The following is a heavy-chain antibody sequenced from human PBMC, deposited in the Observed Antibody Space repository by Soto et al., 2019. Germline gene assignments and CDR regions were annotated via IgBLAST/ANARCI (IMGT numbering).Heavy chain of an antibody. J-gene: IGHJ6*02. CDR2: IIPIFDTP. D-gene: IGHD3-10*01. CDR3: ATHGATTMARGAMKHYYYVMDV. Sequence: SVKVSCKASGGIFSSFTISWVRQAPGQGLEWLGGIIPIFDTPTYAQNFQGRVTITADKSTNTVYMELSSLRSEDTAVYYCATHGATTMARGAMKHYYYVMDVWGQGTTVTVCS. CDR1: GGIFSSFT. V-gene: IGHV1-69*06.